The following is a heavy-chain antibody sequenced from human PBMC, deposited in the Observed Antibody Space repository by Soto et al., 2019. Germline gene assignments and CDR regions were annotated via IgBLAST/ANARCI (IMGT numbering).Heavy chain of an antibody. CDR3: ARYTYTSRYTYFGMDV. J-gene: IGHJ6*02. Sequence: GGSLRLSCTASGFIFSDYAMSWFRQAPGKGLEWVGVVRNRAYGGTTDYAASVRGTLIISRDDSKSIAYLQMNTLRTEDTAVYYCARYTYTSRYTYFGMDVWGQGTTVTVSS. D-gene: IGHD2-2*02. CDR2: VRNRAYGGTT. V-gene: IGHV3-49*03. CDR1: GFIFSDYA.